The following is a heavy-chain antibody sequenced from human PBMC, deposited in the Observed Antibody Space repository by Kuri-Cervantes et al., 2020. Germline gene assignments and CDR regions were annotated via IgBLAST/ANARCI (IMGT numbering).Heavy chain of an antibody. D-gene: IGHD3-22*01. J-gene: IGHJ6*02. CDR3: ARDRSSGYYNYCYGMDV. Sequence: SETLSLTCTVSGGSVSSGSYYWSWIWQPPGKGLEWIGYIYYSGSTNYNPSLKSRVTISVDTSKNQFSLKLSSVTAADTAVYYCARDRSSGYYNYCYGMDVWGQGTTVTVSS. CDR2: IYYSGST. V-gene: IGHV4-61*01. CDR1: GGSVSSGSYY.